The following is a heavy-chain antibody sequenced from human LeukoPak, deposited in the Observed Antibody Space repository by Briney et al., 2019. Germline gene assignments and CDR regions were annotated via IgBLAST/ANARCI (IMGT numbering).Heavy chain of an antibody. J-gene: IGHJ3*02. CDR1: GYTFTAYF. Sequence: AAVKVSCKSSGYTFTAYFLHWMRQAPGQGLEWMADIDPKTGGSHYAQKFRGRVTLTRDTSISTVYMELSSLTSDDTAVYYCARGPATSAFDIWGQGTMVTVSP. CDR2: IDPKTGGS. V-gene: IGHV1-2*02. CDR3: ARGPATSAFDI.